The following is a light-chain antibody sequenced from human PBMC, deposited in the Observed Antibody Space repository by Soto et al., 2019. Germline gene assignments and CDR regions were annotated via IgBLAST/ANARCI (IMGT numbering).Light chain of an antibody. CDR2: DVS. CDR1: SRYVGGYNY. CDR3: SSYTTSNTRQIV. Sequence: QSVVSQPASVSGSPWPSNTLSRPGNSRYVGGYNYVSWYQHHPGKAPKLMIFDVSNRPSGVSNRFSGSKSGNTASLTISGLQPEDEADYYCSSYTTSNTRQIVFGTGTKVTVL. V-gene: IGLV2-14*03. J-gene: IGLJ1*01.